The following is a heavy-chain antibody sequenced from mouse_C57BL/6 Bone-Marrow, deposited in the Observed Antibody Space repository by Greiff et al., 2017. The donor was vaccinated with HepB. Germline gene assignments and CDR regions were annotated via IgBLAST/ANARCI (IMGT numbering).Heavy chain of an antibody. V-gene: IGHV1-74*01. CDR1: GYTFTSYW. J-gene: IGHJ2*01. Sequence: VQLQQPGAELVKPGASVKVSCKASGYTFTSYWMHWVKQRPGQGLEWIGRIHPSDSDTNYNQKFKGKATLTVDKSYSTAYMQLSSLTSEDSAVYYCAMIYDGYCAPFDYWGQGTTLTVSS. CDR3: AMIYDGYCAPFDY. CDR2: IHPSDSDT. D-gene: IGHD2-3*01.